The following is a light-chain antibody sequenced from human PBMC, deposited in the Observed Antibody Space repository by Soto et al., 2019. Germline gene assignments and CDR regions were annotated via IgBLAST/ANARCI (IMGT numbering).Light chain of an antibody. V-gene: IGLV2-14*01. Sequence: QSALTQPPSASGSPGQSVTIACTGTSSDVGGYKYVSWYQQHPGKAPKLMIYEVSNRPSGVSNRFSGSKSGNTASLTISGLQAEDEADYYCSSYTSSSTPVFGGGTKVTVL. CDR3: SSYTSSSTPV. CDR2: EVS. J-gene: IGLJ3*02. CDR1: SSDVGGYKY.